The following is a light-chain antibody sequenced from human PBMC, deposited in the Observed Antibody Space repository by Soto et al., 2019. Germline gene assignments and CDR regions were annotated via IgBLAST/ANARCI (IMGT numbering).Light chain of an antibody. CDR2: DTS. J-gene: IGKJ1*01. CDR1: QSVSSSY. V-gene: IGKV3D-20*02. CDR3: QQSYSSPPT. Sequence: EIVLTQSPGTLSLSPGERATLSCRASQSVSSSYLAWYQQKPGQAPRLHIYDTSTRATGIPARFSGSGSGTEFTLTISSLQSEDFAVYYCQQSYSSPPTFGQGTKVDI.